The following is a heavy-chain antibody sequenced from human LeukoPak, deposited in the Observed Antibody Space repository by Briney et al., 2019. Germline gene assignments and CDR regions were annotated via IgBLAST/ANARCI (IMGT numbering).Heavy chain of an antibody. CDR3: ARESRDIVVVVAATYFDY. D-gene: IGHD2-15*01. CDR1: GFTFSSYG. J-gene: IGHJ4*02. CDR2: IWYDGSNK. V-gene: IGHV3-33*08. Sequence: PGRSLRLSCAASGFTFSSYGMHWVRQAPGKGLEWVAVIWYDGSNKYYADSVKGRFTISRDNSKNTLYLQMNSLRAEDTAVYYCARESRDIVVVVAATYFDYWGQGTLVTVSS.